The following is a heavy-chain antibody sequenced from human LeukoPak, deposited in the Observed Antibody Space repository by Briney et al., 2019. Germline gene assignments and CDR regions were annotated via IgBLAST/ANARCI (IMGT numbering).Heavy chain of an antibody. CDR3: ARLGARQMLEY. CDR1: GFTFDDYA. Sequence: GGSLRLSCAASGFTFDDYAMHWVRQAPGKGLEWVSGISWNSVNIGHEDSVKGRFTISRDNAKNSLHLQMNSLRAEDTAVYYCARLGARQMLEYWGQGTLVTVSS. J-gene: IGHJ4*02. V-gene: IGHV3-9*01. CDR2: ISWNSVNI. D-gene: IGHD4-17*01.